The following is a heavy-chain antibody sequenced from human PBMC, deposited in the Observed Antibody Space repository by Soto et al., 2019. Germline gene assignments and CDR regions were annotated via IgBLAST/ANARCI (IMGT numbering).Heavy chain of an antibody. CDR1: GGSISSGGYY. CDR2: IYYSGST. Sequence: SETLSLTCTVSGGSISSGGYYWSWIRQHPGKGLEWIGYIYYSGSTYYNPSLKSRVTISVDTSKNQFSLKLSSVTAADTAVYYCARGSIRGEYDFDYWGQGTLVTVSS. V-gene: IGHV4-31*02. J-gene: IGHJ4*02. CDR3: ARGSIRGEYDFDY. D-gene: IGHD4-17*01.